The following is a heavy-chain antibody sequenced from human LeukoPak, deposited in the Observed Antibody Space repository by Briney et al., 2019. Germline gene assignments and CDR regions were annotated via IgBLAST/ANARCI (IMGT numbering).Heavy chain of an antibody. J-gene: IGHJ4*02. CDR1: GGSISSYY. CDR3: ARGGSSWYADY. D-gene: IGHD6-13*01. Sequence: SETLSLTCSVSGGSISSYYWSWIRQPPEKGLEWIGYIHYSGSTSYNPSLKSRVTMSVDTSKNQFSLKVSSVTAADTAVYYCARGGSSWYADYWGQGTLVTVSS. CDR2: IHYSGST. V-gene: IGHV4-59*01.